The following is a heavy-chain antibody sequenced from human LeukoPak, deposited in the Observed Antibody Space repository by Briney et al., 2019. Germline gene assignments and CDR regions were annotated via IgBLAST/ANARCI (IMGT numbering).Heavy chain of an antibody. D-gene: IGHD3-22*01. CDR3: AKDRIDGSGYRKFDY. Sequence: GGSLRLSCAASGFTFSSYSMNWVRQAPGKGLEWVSSISSSSSYIYYADSVKGRFTISRDNSKNTLYLQMNSLRAEDTAVYYCAKDRIDGSGYRKFDYWGQGTLVTVSS. V-gene: IGHV3-21*01. CDR2: ISSSSSYI. CDR1: GFTFSSYS. J-gene: IGHJ4*02.